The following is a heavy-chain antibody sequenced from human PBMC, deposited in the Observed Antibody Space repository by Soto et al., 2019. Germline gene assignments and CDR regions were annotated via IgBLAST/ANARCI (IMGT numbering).Heavy chain of an antibody. CDR1: VGSISSYY. CDR3: AREISPRDLYYDFWSGYYTGYYYYYGMDV. Sequence: SETLSLTCTVSVGSISSYYWSWIRQPAGKGLEWIGRIYTSGSTNYNPSLKSRVTMSVDTSKNQFSLKLSSVTAADTAVYYCAREISPRDLYYDFWSGYYTGYYYYYGMDVWGQGTTVTVSS. CDR2: IYTSGST. V-gene: IGHV4-4*07. D-gene: IGHD3-3*01. J-gene: IGHJ6*02.